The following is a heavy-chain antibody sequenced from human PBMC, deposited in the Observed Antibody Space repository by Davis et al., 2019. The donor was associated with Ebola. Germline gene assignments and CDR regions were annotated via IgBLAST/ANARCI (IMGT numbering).Heavy chain of an antibody. CDR3: ARDLVIRY. J-gene: IGHJ4*02. Sequence: GESLKISCAASGFTFSRYWMSWVRQAPGKGLEWVANINQDGSKQYYVDSVKGRFTISRDNAKNSLYLQMNSLRAEDTAVYYCARDLVIRYWGQGTLVTVSS. CDR2: INQDGSKQ. V-gene: IGHV3-7*01. D-gene: IGHD3-9*01. CDR1: GFTFSRYW.